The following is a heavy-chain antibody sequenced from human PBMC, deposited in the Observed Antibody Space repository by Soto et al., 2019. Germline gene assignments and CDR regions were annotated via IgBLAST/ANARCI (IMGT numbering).Heavy chain of an antibody. J-gene: IGHJ6*02. V-gene: IGHV3-23*01. CDR1: GFTFSSYA. CDR3: AKAIRAYSSFDYYYYGMDV. D-gene: IGHD6-6*01. CDR2: ISGSGGST. Sequence: GGSLRLSCAASGFTFSSYAMSWVRQAPGKGLEWVSAISGSGGSTYYADSVKGRFTISRDNSKNTLYLQMNSLRAEDTAVYYCAKAIRAYSSFDYYYYGMDVWGQGTTVTVSS.